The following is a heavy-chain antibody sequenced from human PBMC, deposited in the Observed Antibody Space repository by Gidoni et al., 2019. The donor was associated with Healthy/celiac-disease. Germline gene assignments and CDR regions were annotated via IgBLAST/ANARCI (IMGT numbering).Heavy chain of an antibody. CDR3: AKGGYCSGGSCYPGQVDY. D-gene: IGHD2-15*01. J-gene: IGHJ4*02. CDR2: ISWNSGSI. CDR1: GLTFDDYA. V-gene: IGHV3-9*01. Sequence: EVQLVESGGGLVQPGRSLRLSCAASGLTFDDYAMHWVRQAPGKGLEWVSGISWNSGSIGYADSVKGRFTISRDDAKNSLYLQMNSLRAEDTALYYCAKGGYCSGGSCYPGQVDYWGQGTLVTVSS.